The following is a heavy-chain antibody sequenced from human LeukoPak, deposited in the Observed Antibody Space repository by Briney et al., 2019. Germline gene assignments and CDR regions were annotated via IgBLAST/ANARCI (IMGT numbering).Heavy chain of an antibody. Sequence: LSETLSLTCTVSGGSITTSGHYWGWIRLPPGKGLEWIGSIDYRERTTYNPSLKSRVTISADTSRNQFSLKLSSVTATDTAVYYCANYVSGTMRDYWGQGTLVTVSS. CDR3: ANYVSGTMRDY. J-gene: IGHJ4*02. D-gene: IGHD3-16*01. V-gene: IGHV4-39*01. CDR1: GGSITTSGHY. CDR2: IDYRERT.